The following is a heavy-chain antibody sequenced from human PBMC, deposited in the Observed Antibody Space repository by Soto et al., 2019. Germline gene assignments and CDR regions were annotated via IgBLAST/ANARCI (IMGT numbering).Heavy chain of an antibody. CDR1: GYTLSRYG. D-gene: IGHD2-8*01. CDR2: ISGYNGDT. CDR3: AKNGQPPYYYYGMDV. V-gene: IGHV1-18*01. Sequence: ASVKVSCKASGYTLSRYGISWVRQAPGQGLEWMGWISGYNGDTIYAQKVQGRVTMTIDTSTYTAYMELRSLTSDDTAIYYCAKNGQPPYYYYGMDVWGQGTTVTIS. J-gene: IGHJ6*02.